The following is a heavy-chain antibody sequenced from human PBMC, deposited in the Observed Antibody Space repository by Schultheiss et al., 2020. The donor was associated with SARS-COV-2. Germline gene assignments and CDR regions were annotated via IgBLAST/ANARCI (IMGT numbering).Heavy chain of an antibody. Sequence: SVKVSCKASGGIFSNYAISWVRQAPGQGLEWMGGIIPMFGTANYAQKFQGRVTMTTDTSTSTAYMELRSLRSDDTAVYYCARGPVTTDIDYYYYGMDVWGQGTTVTVSS. J-gene: IGHJ6*02. V-gene: IGHV1-69*05. CDR3: ARGPVTTDIDYYYYGMDV. CDR2: IIPMFGTA. D-gene: IGHD4-17*01. CDR1: GGIFSNYA.